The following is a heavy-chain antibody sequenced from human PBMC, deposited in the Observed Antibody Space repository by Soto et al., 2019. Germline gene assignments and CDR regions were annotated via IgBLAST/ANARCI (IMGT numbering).Heavy chain of an antibody. D-gene: IGHD4-17*01. J-gene: IGHJ6*02. Sequence: GGSLRLSCAASGFTFSSYAMHWVRQAPGKGLEWVAVISYDGSNKYYADSVKGRFTISRDNSKNTLYLQMNSLRAEDTAVYYCARDYYGDYVSYYYYYGMDVWGQGTTVTVSS. CDR3: ARDYYGDYVSYYYYYGMDV. V-gene: IGHV3-30-3*01. CDR2: ISYDGSNK. CDR1: GFTFSSYA.